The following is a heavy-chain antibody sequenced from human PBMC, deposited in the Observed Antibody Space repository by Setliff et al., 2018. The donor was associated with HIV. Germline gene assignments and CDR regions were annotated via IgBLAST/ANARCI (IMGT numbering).Heavy chain of an antibody. CDR1: GYTFTGHY. CDR3: AIGSSNWPHRPNNYYFDY. CDR2: INAGNGDT. V-gene: IGHV1-3*01. Sequence: ASVKVSCKACGYTFTGHYSHWVRQAPGQGLEWMGWINAGNGDTKSSQKFQGRVTITRDTSASTAYMELSSLRSEDTGVYYCAIGSSNWPHRPNNYYFDYWGQGTPVTVSS. D-gene: IGHD6-13*01. J-gene: IGHJ4*02.